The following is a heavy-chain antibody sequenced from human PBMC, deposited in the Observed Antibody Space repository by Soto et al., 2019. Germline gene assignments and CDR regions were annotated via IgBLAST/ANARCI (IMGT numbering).Heavy chain of an antibody. CDR3: ARGKPSGYRFGPRNFFYYGLDV. CDR2: IHPSGST. D-gene: IGHD5-18*01. V-gene: IGHV4-34*01. J-gene: IGHJ6*02. Sequence: SETLSLTCAVLSGSLGDHYWTWILQSPEKGLAWIGAIHPSGSTDYNPSLKSRLTFSLDTSKNQFSLKVASVTDADTAVYFCARGKPSGYRFGPRNFFYYGLDVWGPGTTVTSP. CDR1: SGSLGDHY.